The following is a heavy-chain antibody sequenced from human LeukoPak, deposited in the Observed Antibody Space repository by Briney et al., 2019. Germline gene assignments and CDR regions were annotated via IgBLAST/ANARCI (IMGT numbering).Heavy chain of an antibody. Sequence: PGGSLRLSCAASGFIFSTYEMNWVRQAPGKGLEWVSYISSSGSTIYYADSVKGRFTISRDNAKNSLYLQMNSLRAEDTAVYYCARICSSTSCYRGFDYWGQGTLVTVSS. CDR3: ARICSSTSCYRGFDY. CDR2: ISSSGSTI. CDR1: GFIFSTYE. D-gene: IGHD2-2*02. V-gene: IGHV3-48*03. J-gene: IGHJ4*02.